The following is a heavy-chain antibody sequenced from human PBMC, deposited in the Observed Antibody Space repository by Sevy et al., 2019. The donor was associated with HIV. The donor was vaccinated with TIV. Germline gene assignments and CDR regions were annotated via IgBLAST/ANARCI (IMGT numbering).Heavy chain of an antibody. CDR2: IHYTGGT. CDR3: ANKRGYSHGPFDY. V-gene: IGHV4-30-4*01. CDR1: GGSLSSSDSY. D-gene: IGHD5-12*01. Sequence: SETLSLTCTVSGGSLSSSDSYWSWIRQPPGKGLEWLGYIHYTGGTYYNPFLKSRLAMSVDTSEEQFSLRLSFLTAADTALYYCANKRGYSHGPFDYWGQGILVTVSS. J-gene: IGHJ4*02.